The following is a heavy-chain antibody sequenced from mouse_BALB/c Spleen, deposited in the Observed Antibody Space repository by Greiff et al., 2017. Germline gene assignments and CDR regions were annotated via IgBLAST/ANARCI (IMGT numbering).Heavy chain of an antibody. CDR2: INPSNGGT. V-gene: IGHV1S81*02. CDR3: TSRNHYFDY. Sequence: QVQLKESGAELVKPGASVKLSCKASGYTFTSYYMYWVKQRPGQGLEWIGEINPSNGGTNFNEKFKSKATLTVDKSSSTAYMQLSSLTSEDSAVYYCTSRNHYFDYWGQGTTLTVSS. D-gene: IGHD2-1*01. J-gene: IGHJ2*01. CDR1: GYTFTSYY.